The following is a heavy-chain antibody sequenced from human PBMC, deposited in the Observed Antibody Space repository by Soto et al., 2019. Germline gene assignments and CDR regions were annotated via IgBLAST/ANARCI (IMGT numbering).Heavy chain of an antibody. CDR2: VYYSGGA. D-gene: IGHD2-21*02. V-gene: IGHV4-59*01. CDR3: TRDGDGRMTTNPYYYYGMDV. J-gene: IGHJ6*02. Sequence: PSENLSLTCSVCGGSSCGYYRSWIRQPPGKGLEWIGNVYYSGGAKYNPSVKRRVSISVDTSKNQFSLNLSSVTAADTAVYYCTRDGDGRMTTNPYYYYGMDVWGPGITLTVSS. CDR1: GGSSCGYY.